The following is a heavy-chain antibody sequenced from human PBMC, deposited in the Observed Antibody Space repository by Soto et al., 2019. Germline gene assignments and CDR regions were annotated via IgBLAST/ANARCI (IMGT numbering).Heavy chain of an antibody. Sequence: SETLSLTCAVSGGSVSSNNWWSWVRQPPGKGLEWIGEIFHSGSTNYNPSLKSRVTISVDKSKNQFSLKVSSVTAADTAVYYCARVAPGTSKFDYWGQGTLVTVSS. J-gene: IGHJ4*02. CDR3: ARVAPGTSKFDY. D-gene: IGHD1-7*01. CDR1: GGSVSSNNW. CDR2: IFHSGST. V-gene: IGHV4-4*02.